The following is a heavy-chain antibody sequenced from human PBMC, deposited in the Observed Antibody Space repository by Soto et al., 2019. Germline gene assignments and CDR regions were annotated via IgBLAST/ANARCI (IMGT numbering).Heavy chain of an antibody. CDR2: IWYDGSNK. Sequence: GGSLRLSCAASGFSFSNYAMHWVRQAPGKGLEWVAVIWYDGSNKYYADSVKGRFTISKDNSQTTVYLQMNSLRAEDTAVYYCTRDPYGGSRYYFDSWGQGTLVTVSS. J-gene: IGHJ4*02. CDR1: GFSFSNYA. CDR3: TRDPYGGSRYYFDS. D-gene: IGHD1-26*01. V-gene: IGHV3-33*01.